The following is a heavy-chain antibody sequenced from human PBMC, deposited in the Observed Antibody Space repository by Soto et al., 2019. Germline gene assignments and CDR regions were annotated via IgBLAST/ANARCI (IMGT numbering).Heavy chain of an antibody. CDR3: VKGDLDTAVVNSPDAVDF. V-gene: IGHV3-30*18. J-gene: IGHJ3*01. Sequence: QVNLVESGGGVVQPGRSLRLSCEASGFIFSDFGMHWVRQAPGKGLEWVAVISYDGNNKYYAQSVKGRFTISRDNSKNTLFLNMDSMRPEDTAVYHCVKGDLDTAVVNSPDAVDFWGPGKMVTGS. CDR1: GFIFSDFG. D-gene: IGHD5-18*01. CDR2: ISYDGNNK.